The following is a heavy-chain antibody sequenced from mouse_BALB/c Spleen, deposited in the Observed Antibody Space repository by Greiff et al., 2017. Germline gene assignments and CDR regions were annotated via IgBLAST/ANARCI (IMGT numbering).Heavy chain of an antibody. CDR2: ISSGSSTI. CDR1: GFTFSSFG. V-gene: IGHV5-17*02. J-gene: IGHJ3*01. CDR3: ARSEYYGYEGFAY. Sequence: EVKLVESGGGLVQPGGSRKLSCAASGFTFSSFGMHWVRQAPEKGLEWVAYISSGSSTIYYADTVKGRFTISRDNPKNTLFLQMTSLRSEDTAMYYCARSEYYGYEGFAYWGQGTLVTVSA. D-gene: IGHD1-2*01.